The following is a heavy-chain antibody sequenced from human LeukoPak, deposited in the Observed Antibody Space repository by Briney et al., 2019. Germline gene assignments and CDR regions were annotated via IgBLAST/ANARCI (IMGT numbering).Heavy chain of an antibody. CDR2: IIPIFGTA. CDR3: ARGKKDYYDSSGYSENFDY. CDR1: GGTFSSYA. Sequence: ASVKVSCKASGGTFSSYAISWVRQAPGQGLEWMGGIIPIFGTANYAQKFQGRVTITADESTSTAYMELSSLRSEDTAVYYCARGKKDYYDSSGYSENFDYWGQGTLVTVSS. J-gene: IGHJ4*02. V-gene: IGHV1-69*13. D-gene: IGHD3-22*01.